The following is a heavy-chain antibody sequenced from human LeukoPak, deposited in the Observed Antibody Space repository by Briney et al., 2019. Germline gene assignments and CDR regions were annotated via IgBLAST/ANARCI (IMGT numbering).Heavy chain of an antibody. CDR2: ISGSGGST. V-gene: IGHV3-23*01. J-gene: IGHJ4*02. CDR1: GFTFSSYA. D-gene: IGHD6-13*01. Sequence: PGGSLRLSCAASGFTFSSYAMSWVRQAPGKGLEWVSAISGSGGSTHYADSVKGRFTISRDNSKNTLYLQMNSLRAEDTAVYYCAKISGSWSLTDYWGQGTLVTVSS. CDR3: AKISGSWSLTDY.